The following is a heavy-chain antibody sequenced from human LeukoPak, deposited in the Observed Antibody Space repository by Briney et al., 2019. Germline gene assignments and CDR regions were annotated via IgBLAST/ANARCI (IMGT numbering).Heavy chain of an antibody. CDR3: ARDSGIAVAGTEV. Sequence: GGSLRLSCAASGFTVSSNYMSWVRQAPGKGLEWVSVIYSGGSTYYADSVKGRFTISRDNSKNTLYLQMNGLRAEDTAVYYCARDSGIAVAGTEVWGQGTLVTVSS. J-gene: IGHJ4*02. D-gene: IGHD6-19*01. V-gene: IGHV3-66*01. CDR2: IYSGGST. CDR1: GFTVSSNY.